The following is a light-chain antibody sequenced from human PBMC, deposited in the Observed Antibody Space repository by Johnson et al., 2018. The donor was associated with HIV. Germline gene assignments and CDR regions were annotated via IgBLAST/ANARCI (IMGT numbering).Light chain of an antibody. CDR2: RNV. V-gene: IGLV1-44*01. CDR1: TSNIANNT. J-gene: IGLJ1*01. CDR3: AAWDDSLNEYV. Sequence: QSVLTQPPSASGTPGQRVTISCSGSTSNIANNTVNWYQHLPGTAPKLLMYRNVQRPSGIPDRFTGSKSDTSASLAIRGLQGEDEAEYYCAAWDDSLNEYVFGTGTKVTVL.